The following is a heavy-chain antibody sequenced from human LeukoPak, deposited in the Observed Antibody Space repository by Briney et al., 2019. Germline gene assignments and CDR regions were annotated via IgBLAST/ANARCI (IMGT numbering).Heavy chain of an antibody. CDR2: ISAYNGNT. CDR1: GYTFTSYG. J-gene: IGHJ4*02. V-gene: IGHV1-18*01. D-gene: IGHD2-15*01. Sequence: GASVKVSCKASGYTFTSYGISWVRQAPGQGLEWMGWISAYNGNTNYAQKLQGRVTMTTDTSTSTAYMELRSLRSDDTAVYYCARDWGLIDGSGVSCYLIDDWGQGTLVTVSS. CDR3: ARDWGLIDGSGVSCYLIDD.